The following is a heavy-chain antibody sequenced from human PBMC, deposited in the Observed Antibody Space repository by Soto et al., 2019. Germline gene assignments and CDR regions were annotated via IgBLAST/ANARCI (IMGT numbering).Heavy chain of an antibody. V-gene: IGHV1-69*18. Sequence: QVQLVQSGAEVKKPGSSVKVSCKSSGGTFSTYGINWVRQAPGQGLEWMGMIIPNFGTPTYAQKFRGRVSITAAESTSTAYMELSSLTSDDTAFYYCARDGRSSSYDFWGQGTLVTVSS. J-gene: IGHJ4*02. CDR2: IIPNFGTP. D-gene: IGHD6-13*01. CDR1: GGTFSTYG. CDR3: ARDGRSSSYDF.